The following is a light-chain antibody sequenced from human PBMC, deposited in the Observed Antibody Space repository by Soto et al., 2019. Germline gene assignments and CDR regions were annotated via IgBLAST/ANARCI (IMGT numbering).Light chain of an antibody. CDR3: QSYDSSLREI. Sequence: QSVLTQTPSVSGAPGQRVTISCTGSSSNIGAGYDVHWYQQLPGTAPKLLIYGNNNRPSGVPDRFSGSKSGTSASLAITGLQAEDEADYHCQSYDSSLREIFGGGTKLTVL. CDR2: GNN. CDR1: SSNIGAGYD. J-gene: IGLJ2*01. V-gene: IGLV1-40*01.